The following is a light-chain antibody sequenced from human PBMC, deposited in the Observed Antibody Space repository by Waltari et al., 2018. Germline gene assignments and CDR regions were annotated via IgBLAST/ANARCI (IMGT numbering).Light chain of an antibody. J-gene: IGLJ2*01. Sequence: QSVLTPPPSASGTPGPRVTIPCSGSSPHIGRTTVTWYQQPPGTAPKLLIYANTQRPAGVPGRFSCSKSGTSASLAISGLQSEDEADYYCEAWDASLNDLVLGGGTKLTVL. V-gene: IGLV1-44*01. CDR3: EAWDASLNDLV. CDR2: ANT. CDR1: SPHIGRTT.